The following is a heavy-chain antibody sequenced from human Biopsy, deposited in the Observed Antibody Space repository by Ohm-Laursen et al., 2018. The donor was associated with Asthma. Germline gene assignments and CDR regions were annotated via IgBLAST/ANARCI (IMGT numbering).Heavy chain of an antibody. CDR2: ISHDGRES. J-gene: IGHJ4*02. CDR3: AKRRGYSGHDNDY. Sequence: GQTLSLTCAASGFAFDSYAMYWVRQSPGKGPEWVALISHDGRESGYEDSVKGRFTISRDNSKNTLYLQMNSLRTEDTAVYYCAKRRGYSGHDNDYWGQGTLVIVSS. V-gene: IGHV3-30*18. CDR1: GFAFDSYA. D-gene: IGHD5-12*01.